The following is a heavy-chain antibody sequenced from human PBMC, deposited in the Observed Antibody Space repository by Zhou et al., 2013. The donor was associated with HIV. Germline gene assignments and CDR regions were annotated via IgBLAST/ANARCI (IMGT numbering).Heavy chain of an antibody. J-gene: IGHJ4*02. CDR1: GGTFSSYA. CDR2: IIPILGIA. CDR3: ARDGGRITIFGVAPRPFDY. Sequence: QVQLVQSGAEVKKPGSSVKVSCKASGGTFSSYAISWVRQAPGQGLEWMGRIIPILGIANYAQKFQGRVTITADKSTSTAYMELSSLRSEDTAVYYCARDGGRITIFGVAPRPFDYWGQGTLVTVSS. D-gene: IGHD3-3*01. V-gene: IGHV1-69*04.